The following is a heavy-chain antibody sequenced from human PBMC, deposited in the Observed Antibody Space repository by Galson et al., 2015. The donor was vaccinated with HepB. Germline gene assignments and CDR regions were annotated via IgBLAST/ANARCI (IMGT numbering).Heavy chain of an antibody. CDR1: GFIFSNHA. D-gene: IGHD3-10*01. CDR3: AATGGNVLLWFGEDDY. J-gene: IGHJ4*02. V-gene: IGHV3-23*01. CDR2: ISGSGDRT. Sequence: SLRLSCAVSGFIFSNHAMSWVRQAPGKGLEWVSAISGSGDRTYYVDSVRGRFTISRDNSKNTLSLQMSSLRAEDTAVYYCAATGGNVLLWFGEDDYWGQGTLVTVSS.